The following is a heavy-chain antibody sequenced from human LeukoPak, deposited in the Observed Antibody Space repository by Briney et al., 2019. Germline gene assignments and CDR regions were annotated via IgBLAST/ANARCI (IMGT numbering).Heavy chain of an antibody. CDR3: AKGDSGSSWLTFDY. V-gene: IGHV3-30-3*01. D-gene: IGHD6-13*01. CDR2: ISHGENNE. CDR1: GFTFNNYA. J-gene: IGHJ4*02. Sequence: GGSLRLSCAASGFTFNNYALHWVRQAPGKGLDWVAIISHGENNEYYADSVKGRFTISRDNSKNMLYLQMNSLRAEDTAVYYCAKGDSGSSWLTFDYWGQGTLVTVSS.